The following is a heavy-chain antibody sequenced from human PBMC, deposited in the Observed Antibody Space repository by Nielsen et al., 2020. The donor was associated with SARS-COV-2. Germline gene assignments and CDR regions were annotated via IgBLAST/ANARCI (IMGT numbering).Heavy chain of an antibody. CDR1: GFTFSSYD. J-gene: IGHJ6*03. CDR2: ISYDGSNK. D-gene: IGHD2-15*01. V-gene: IGHV3-30-3*01. CDR3: ARDPGYCSGGSCYRNYYYYYYMNV. Sequence: GGSLRLSCAASGFTFSSYDMHWVRQAPGKGLEWVAVISYDGSNKYYADSVKGRFTISRDNSKNTLYLQMNSLRAEDTAVYYCARDPGYCSGGSCYRNYYYYYYMNVWGKGTTVTVSS.